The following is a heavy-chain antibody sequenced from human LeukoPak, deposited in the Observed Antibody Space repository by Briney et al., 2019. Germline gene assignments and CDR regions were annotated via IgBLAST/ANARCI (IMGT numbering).Heavy chain of an antibody. V-gene: IGHV3-23*01. CDR2: ISGSSGRT. CDR3: AKDLTMIVVSVDP. D-gene: IGHD3-22*01. CDR1: GFTFSSYW. Sequence: GGSLRLSCAASGFTFSSYWMHWVRQAPGKGLEWVSSISGSSGRTYFADSVKGRFTISRDNSKNTLYLQMSSLRVEDTAVYYCAKDLTMIVVSVDPWGQGTLVTVSS. J-gene: IGHJ5*02.